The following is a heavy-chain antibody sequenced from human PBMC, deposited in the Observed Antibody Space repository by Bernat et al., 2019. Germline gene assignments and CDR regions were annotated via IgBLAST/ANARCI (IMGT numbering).Heavy chain of an antibody. CDR2: ISAYNGNT. Sequence: QVQLVQSGAEVKKPGASVKVSYKASGYTFTSYGISWVRQAPGQGLEWMGWISAYNGNTNYAQKLQGRVPMTTDTSSSTASITLMSLRSDDTAVYYCARAGTITMVQGVIFAYNTYNCFDPWGQGTLVTVSS. J-gene: IGHJ5*02. CDR1: GYTFTSYG. CDR3: ARAGTITMVQGVIFAYNTYNCFDP. D-gene: IGHD3-10*01. V-gene: IGHV1-18*01.